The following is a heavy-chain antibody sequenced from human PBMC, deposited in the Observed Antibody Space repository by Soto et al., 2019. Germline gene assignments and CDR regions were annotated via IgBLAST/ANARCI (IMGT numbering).Heavy chain of an antibody. Sequence: PGGSLRLSCAASGFTFSSYAMHWVRQAPGKGLECVAVISYDGSNKYYADSVKGRFTISRDNSKNTLYLQMNSLRAEDTAVYYCARDKETTVVTPPDYWGQGTLVTVYS. CDR3: ARDKETTVVTPPDY. V-gene: IGHV3-30-3*01. CDR2: ISYDGSNK. CDR1: GFTFSSYA. D-gene: IGHD4-17*01. J-gene: IGHJ4*02.